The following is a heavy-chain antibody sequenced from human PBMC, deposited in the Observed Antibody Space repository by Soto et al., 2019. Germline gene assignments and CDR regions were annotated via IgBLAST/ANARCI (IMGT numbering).Heavy chain of an antibody. CDR1: GFTFSSHA. Sequence: EVQLLESGGGLVQPGGSLRLSCAASGFTFSSHAMSWVRQAPGKGLEWVSAISGSGGSTYYADSVKGRFTISRDNSKNTLYLQMNSLRAEDTAVYYCAKGRGSTTPSGSYYMDVGGKGTTVTVSS. J-gene: IGHJ6*03. D-gene: IGHD2-2*01. V-gene: IGHV3-23*01. CDR2: ISGSGGST. CDR3: AKGRGSTTPSGSYYMDV.